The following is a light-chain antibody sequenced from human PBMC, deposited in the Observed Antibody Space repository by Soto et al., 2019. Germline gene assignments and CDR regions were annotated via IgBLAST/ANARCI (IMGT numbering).Light chain of an antibody. CDR1: QGINNF. Sequence: IQLTQSPSSLSASVGDRVTITCRASQGINNFVAWYQQKPGEAPKLLIYGASTLQSGVPSRFSGSGSGTDFPLTISSLQPEDFATYYCQQLTSYRFTFGQGTKLQIK. CDR2: GAS. J-gene: IGKJ2*01. V-gene: IGKV1-9*01. CDR3: QQLTSYRFT.